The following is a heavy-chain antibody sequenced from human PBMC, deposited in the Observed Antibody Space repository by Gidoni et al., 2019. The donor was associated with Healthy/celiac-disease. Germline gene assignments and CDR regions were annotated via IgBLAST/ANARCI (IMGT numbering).Heavy chain of an antibody. Sequence: EVQLLESGGGLVQPGGSLRLSCAASGFTFSSYAMSWVRQAPGKGLEWVSAISGSGGRTYYADSVKGRFTISRDNSKNTLYLQMNSLRAEDTAVYYCAKAHRRYYGMDVWGQGTTVTVSS. CDR1: GFTFSSYA. D-gene: IGHD3-16*02. CDR3: AKAHRRYYGMDV. CDR2: ISGSGGRT. J-gene: IGHJ6*02. V-gene: IGHV3-23*01.